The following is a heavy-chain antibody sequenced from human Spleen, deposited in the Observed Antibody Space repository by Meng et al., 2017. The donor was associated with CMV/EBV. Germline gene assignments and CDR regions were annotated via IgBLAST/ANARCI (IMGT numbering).Heavy chain of an antibody. V-gene: IGHV3-23*01. CDR1: GFTFSSFA. J-gene: IGHJ6*02. Sequence: GESLKISCAASGFTFSSFAMDWVRQAPGKGLEWVSSISGNAARTHYADSVKGRFTISRDNSKNTLYLQMNSLRADDTAVYYCAKRTTMFGVIIIGYYGMDVWGQGTTVTVSS. CDR2: ISGNAART. CDR3: AKRTTMFGVIIIGYYGMDV. D-gene: IGHD3-3*01.